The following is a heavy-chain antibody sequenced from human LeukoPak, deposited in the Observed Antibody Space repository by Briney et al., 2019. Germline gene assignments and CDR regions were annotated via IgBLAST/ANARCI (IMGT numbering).Heavy chain of an antibody. CDR2: ISSSGSTI. J-gene: IGHJ6*02. CDR1: GFTFSDYY. V-gene: IGHV3-11*01. CDR3: ARGHSNYVKGDHYYGMDV. Sequence: GGSLRLSCAASGFTFSDYYMSWIRQAPGKGLEWVSYISSSGSTIYYADSVKGRFTISRDNAKNSLYLQMNSLRAEDTAVYYCARGHSNYVKGDHYYGMDVWGQGTTVTVSS. D-gene: IGHD4-11*01.